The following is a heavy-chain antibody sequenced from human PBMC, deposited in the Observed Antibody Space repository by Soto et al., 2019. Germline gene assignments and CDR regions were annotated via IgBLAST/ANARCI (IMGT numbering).Heavy chain of an antibody. V-gene: IGHV1-69*13. J-gene: IGHJ6*02. CDR1: GGTFSSYA. D-gene: IGHD5-18*01. Sequence: AASVKVSCKASGGTFSSYAISWVRQAPGQGLEWMGGIIPIFGTANYAQKFQGRVTITADESTSTAYMELSSLRSEDTAVYYCASPPHLRWIQLWFPTKDYYSTDMDVWCQETAVTISS. CDR3: ASPPHLRWIQLWFPTKDYYSTDMDV. CDR2: IIPIFGTA.